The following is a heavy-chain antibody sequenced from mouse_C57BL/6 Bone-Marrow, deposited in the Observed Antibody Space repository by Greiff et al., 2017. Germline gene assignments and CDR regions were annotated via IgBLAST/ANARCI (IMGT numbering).Heavy chain of an antibody. Sequence: EVKLMESGGGLVQPGGSMKLSCAASGFTFSDAWMDWVRQSPEKGLEWVAEIRNKANNHATYYAESVKGRFTISRDDSKSSVYLQMNSLRAEDTGIYYCTRFSSYGYYAMDYWGQGTSVTVSS. V-gene: IGHV6-6*01. J-gene: IGHJ4*01. CDR2: IRNKANNHAT. CDR1: GFTFSDAW. CDR3: TRFSSYGYYAMDY. D-gene: IGHD1-1*01.